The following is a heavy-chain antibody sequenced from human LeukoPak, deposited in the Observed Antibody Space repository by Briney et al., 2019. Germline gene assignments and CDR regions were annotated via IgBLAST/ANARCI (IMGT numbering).Heavy chain of an antibody. CDR3: ARETYYYDSSGYYSVSVIGAFDI. Sequence: SETLSLTCAVYGGSFSDYYWSWIRQPPAKGLEYIGEINHSGITNYNPSLMSRVTISVDTSKNQFSLKLSSVTAAGTAVYYCARETYYYDSSGYYSVSVIGAFDIWGQGTMVTVSS. D-gene: IGHD3-22*01. V-gene: IGHV4-34*01. CDR2: INHSGIT. CDR1: GGSFSDYY. J-gene: IGHJ3*02.